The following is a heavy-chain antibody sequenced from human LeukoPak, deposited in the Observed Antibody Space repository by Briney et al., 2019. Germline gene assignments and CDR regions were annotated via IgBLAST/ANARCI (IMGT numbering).Heavy chain of an antibody. CDR3: ARIYCSSTSCYYYYYYGMDV. D-gene: IGHD2-2*01. Sequence: ASVKVSCKASGYTFTSYDINWVRQATGQGLEWMGGMNPNSGNTGYAQKFQGRVTMTRNTSISTAYMELSSLRSEDTAVYYCARIYCSSTSCYYYYYYGMDVWGQGTTVTVSS. CDR1: GYTFTSYD. V-gene: IGHV1-8*01. J-gene: IGHJ6*02. CDR2: MNPNSGNT.